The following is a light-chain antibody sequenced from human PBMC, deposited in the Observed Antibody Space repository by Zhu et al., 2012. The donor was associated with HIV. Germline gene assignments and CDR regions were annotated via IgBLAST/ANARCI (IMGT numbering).Light chain of an antibody. CDR3: QHLTLYPT. CDR1: QGISNH. Sequence: DIQLTQPPSFLSASVGDRVTITCRASQGISNHLAWYHQKPGKAPKLLIYGASVLQSGVPLRFSGSGSGTEFTLTISSLQPEDFATYFCQHLTLYPTFGGGSKVEIK. V-gene: IGKV1-9*01. J-gene: IGKJ4*01. CDR2: GAS.